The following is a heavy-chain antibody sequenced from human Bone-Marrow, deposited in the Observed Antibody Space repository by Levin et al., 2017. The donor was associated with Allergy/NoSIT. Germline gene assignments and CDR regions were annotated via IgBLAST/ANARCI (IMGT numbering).Heavy chain of an antibody. D-gene: IGHD2/OR15-2a*01. Sequence: GGSLRLSCGASGFIFSNYGMHWVRQAPGKGLEWVATIRDNGQNRYYAESVKGRFTISRDNSKNLLYLQMDSLRAEDTAVYYCARDRSRTRRFRQGLSRTLFPLYIWGQGTTVTV. V-gene: IGHV3-33*01. CDR1: GFIFSNYG. CDR3: ARDRSRTRRFRQGLSRTLFPLYI. CDR2: IRDNGQNR. J-gene: IGHJ6*02.